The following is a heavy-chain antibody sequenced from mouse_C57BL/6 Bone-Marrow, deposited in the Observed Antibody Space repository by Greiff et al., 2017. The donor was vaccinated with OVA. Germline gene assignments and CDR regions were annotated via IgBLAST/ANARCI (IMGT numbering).Heavy chain of an antibody. CDR2: IDPETGGT. J-gene: IGHJ4*01. V-gene: IGHV1-15*01. D-gene: IGHD2-1*01. CDR1: GYTFTDYE. CDR3: TREGNSYAMDY. Sequence: QVQLQQSGAELVRPGASVTLSCKASGYTFTDYEMHWVKQTPVHGLAWIGAIDPETGGTAYNQKFKGKAILTADKSSSTAYMELRSLTSEDSAVYYCTREGNSYAMDYWGQGTSVTVSS.